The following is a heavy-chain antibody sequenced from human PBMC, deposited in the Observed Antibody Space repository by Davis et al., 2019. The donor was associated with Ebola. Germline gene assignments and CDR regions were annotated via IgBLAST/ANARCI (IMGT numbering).Heavy chain of an antibody. Sequence: SVKVSWKASGGTFSSYAISWVRQAPGQGLEWIGGIIPIFGTANYAQKFQGRVTITADKSTSTAYMELSSLRSEDTAVYYCARWRRTLPAIGMDVWGQGTTVTVSS. CDR3: ARWRRTLPAIGMDV. CDR1: GGTFSSYA. CDR2: IIPIFGTA. V-gene: IGHV1-69*06. J-gene: IGHJ6*02. D-gene: IGHD6-25*01.